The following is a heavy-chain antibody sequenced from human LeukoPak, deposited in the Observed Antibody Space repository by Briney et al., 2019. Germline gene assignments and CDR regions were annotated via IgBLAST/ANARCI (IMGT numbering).Heavy chain of an antibody. V-gene: IGHV3-23*01. CDR3: AKSKVVAATMGRFDY. Sequence: PGGSLRLSCAVSGFTFSSYAMNWVRQAPGKGLEWVSAISGSGGTTYYADSVKGRFTISRDNSKNTLYLQMNSLRAEDTAVYYCAKSKVVAATMGRFDYWAREPWSPSPQ. J-gene: IGHJ4*02. CDR1: GFTFSSYA. D-gene: IGHD2-15*01. CDR2: ISGSGGTT.